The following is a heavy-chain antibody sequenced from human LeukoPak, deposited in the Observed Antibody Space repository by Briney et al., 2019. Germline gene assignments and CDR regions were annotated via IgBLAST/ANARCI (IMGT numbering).Heavy chain of an antibody. CDR1: GFTFSSYS. Sequence: PGGSLRLSCAASGFTFSSYSMNWVRQAPGKRLEWVSYISGSSATIYYVDSVKGRFTVSRDNAKNFLYLQMNSLGAEDTAIYYCAREPAAAGKNWFDPWGQGTLVTVSS. D-gene: IGHD6-25*01. CDR3: AREPAAAGKNWFDP. CDR2: ISGSSATI. V-gene: IGHV3-48*04. J-gene: IGHJ5*02.